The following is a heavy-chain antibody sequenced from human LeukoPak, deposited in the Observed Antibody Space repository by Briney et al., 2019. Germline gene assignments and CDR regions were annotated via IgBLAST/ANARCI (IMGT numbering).Heavy chain of an antibody. J-gene: IGHJ4*02. CDR3: ARGPWIDIGSPSYYCDY. D-gene: IGHD2-21*01. CDR1: GYSFTSHQ. V-gene: IGHV1-46*01. Sequence: ASVTVSCKASGYSFTSHQMHWVRQAPGQGLEWMGIIHPTAVSTYSAQKFQGRVTMTRDMSTSTVYMKLSSLRSDDTAVYYCARGPWIDIGSPSYYCDYWGQGTLVTVSS. CDR2: IHPTAVST.